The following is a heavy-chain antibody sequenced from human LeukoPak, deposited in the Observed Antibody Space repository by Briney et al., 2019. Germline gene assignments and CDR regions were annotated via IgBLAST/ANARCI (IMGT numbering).Heavy chain of an antibody. V-gene: IGHV4-4*07. Sequence: SETLSLTCTVSGGSISSYYWSWIRQPAGKGLGWIGRLYTSGSTNYNPSLKSRVTMSVDKSKNQFSLKLSSVTAADTAVYYCARDGSGWYQYYFDYWGQGTLVTVSS. J-gene: IGHJ4*02. CDR3: ARDGSGWYQYYFDY. CDR1: GGSISSYY. D-gene: IGHD6-19*01. CDR2: LYTSGST.